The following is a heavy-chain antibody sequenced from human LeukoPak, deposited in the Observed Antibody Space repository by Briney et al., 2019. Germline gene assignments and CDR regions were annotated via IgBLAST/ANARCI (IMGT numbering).Heavy chain of an antibody. D-gene: IGHD1-14*01. J-gene: IGHJ4*02. V-gene: IGHV4-4*07. CDR3: SRVHSSGTKFDY. Sequence: SETLSLTCTVSGGSISSYYWSWIRQPAGKGLEWIGRIYTSGSTNYNPSLKSRVTMSVDTSKNQFSLKLSSVTAADTAVYYCSRVHSSGTKFDYWGQGTLVTVSS. CDR2: IYTSGST. CDR1: GGSISSYY.